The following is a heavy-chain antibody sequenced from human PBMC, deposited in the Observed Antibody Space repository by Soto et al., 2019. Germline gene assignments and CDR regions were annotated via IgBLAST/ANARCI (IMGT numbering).Heavy chain of an antibody. CDR2: ISYDGSNK. CDR1: GFTFSSYG. V-gene: IGHV3-30*18. CDR3: AKDFGRSSPSFGYYYGMDV. J-gene: IGHJ6*02. D-gene: IGHD3-10*01. Sequence: GGSLRLSCAASGFTFSSYGMHWVRQAPGKGLEWVAVISYDGSNKYYADSVKGRFTISRGNSKNTLYLQMNSLRAEDTAVYYCAKDFGRSSPSFGYYYGMDVWGQGTTVTVSS.